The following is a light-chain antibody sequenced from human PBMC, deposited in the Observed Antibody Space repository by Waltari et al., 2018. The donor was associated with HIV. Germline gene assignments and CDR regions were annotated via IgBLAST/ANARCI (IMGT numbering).Light chain of an antibody. Sequence: QSALTQPPSASGSPGQSVTISCTGTSSDVGGYNYVSWYQQHPGKAPKLMIYEVSKRPSGVPGRFSGSKSGNTASLTVSGLQPEDEADYYCSSYAGSNNFVFGTGTKVTVL. J-gene: IGLJ1*01. V-gene: IGLV2-8*01. CDR2: EVS. CDR3: SSYAGSNNFV. CDR1: SSDVGGYNY.